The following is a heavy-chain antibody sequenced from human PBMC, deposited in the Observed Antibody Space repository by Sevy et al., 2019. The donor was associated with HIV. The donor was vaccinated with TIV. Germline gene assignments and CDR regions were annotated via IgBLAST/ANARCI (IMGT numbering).Heavy chain of an antibody. J-gene: IGHJ5*02. D-gene: IGHD3-16*01. CDR2: IGAYNGNR. Sequence: ASVKVSCKASGYTFSTYGISWVRQAPGQGLEWMGWIGAYNGNRKYAQKFQDRITMTTDTSTITAYMELRSLRSDDTAVYFGARLSTARGESNWFDPWGQGTLVTVSS. CDR1: GYTFSTYG. V-gene: IGHV1-18*01. CDR3: ARLSTARGESNWFDP.